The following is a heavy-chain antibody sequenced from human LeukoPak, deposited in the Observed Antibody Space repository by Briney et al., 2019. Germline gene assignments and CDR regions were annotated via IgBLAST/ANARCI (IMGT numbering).Heavy chain of an antibody. V-gene: IGHV4-61*01. Sequence: SETLSLTCTVSGGSVSSGSYYWSWIRQPPGKGLEWIGYIYYSGSTNYNPSLKSRVTISVDTSKNQFSLKLSPVTAADTAVYYCARVGLTYYYDSSGYYFDYWGQGTLVTVSS. CDR3: ARVGLTYYYDSSGYYFDY. CDR2: IYYSGST. D-gene: IGHD3-22*01. CDR1: GGSVSSGSYY. J-gene: IGHJ4*02.